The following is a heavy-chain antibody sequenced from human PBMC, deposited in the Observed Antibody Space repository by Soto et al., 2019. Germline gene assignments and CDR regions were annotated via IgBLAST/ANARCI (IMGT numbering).Heavy chain of an antibody. CDR1: GGSISSYY. Sequence: SETLSLTCTVSGGSISSYYWSWIRQPPGKGLEWIGHIYYSGSTNYNPSLKSRVTISVDTSKNQFSLKLSSVTAADTAVYYCASLQASGYSSSGPGIDPWGQGTLVTVSS. CDR3: ASLQASGYSSSGPGIDP. J-gene: IGHJ5*02. CDR2: IYYSGST. D-gene: IGHD6-13*01. V-gene: IGHV4-59*01.